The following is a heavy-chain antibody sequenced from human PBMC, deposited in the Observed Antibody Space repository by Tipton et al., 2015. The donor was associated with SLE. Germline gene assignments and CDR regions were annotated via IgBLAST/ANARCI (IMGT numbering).Heavy chain of an antibody. Sequence: LRLSCTVSGGSIGHYFWSWIRQSPGKGLEWFGHIYSNGSTNYNPSLKSRVTMSVDASKNQFSLKLSSVSAADTAVYYCGRVQGDFWSDDALYYMDVWGQGP. J-gene: IGHJ6*03. V-gene: IGHV4-59*01. CDR2: IYSNGST. CDR1: GGSIGHYF. D-gene: IGHD3-3*01. CDR3: GRVQGDFWSDDALYYMDV.